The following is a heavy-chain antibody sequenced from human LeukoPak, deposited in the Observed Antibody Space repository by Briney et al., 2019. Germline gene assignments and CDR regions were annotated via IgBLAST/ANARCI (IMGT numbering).Heavy chain of an antibody. CDR2: VSGSGAT. Sequence: GGSLRLSCAASGFTFINYGMSWVRQAPGKGLEWVSAVSGSGATYYADSVKGRFTISRDNSKNMVYLQMNSLRAEDTAIYFCTKGGQDCIPTTCYYDWGQGTLVTVSS. CDR3: TKGGQDCIPTTCYYD. D-gene: IGHD2-2*01. V-gene: IGHV3-23*01. CDR1: GFTFINYG. J-gene: IGHJ4*02.